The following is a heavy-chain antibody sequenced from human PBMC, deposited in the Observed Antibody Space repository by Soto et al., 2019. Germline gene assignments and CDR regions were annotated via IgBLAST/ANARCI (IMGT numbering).Heavy chain of an antibody. V-gene: IGHV4-59*01. J-gene: IGHJ4*02. Sequence: SETLSLTCTVSGGSISSYYWSWIRQPPGKGLEWIGYIYYSGSTNYNPSLKSRVTISVDTSKNQFSLKLSSVTAADTAVYYCARYSGYVDYWGQGTLVTVSS. CDR3: ARYSGYVDY. CDR1: GGSISSYY. CDR2: IYYSGST. D-gene: IGHD1-26*01.